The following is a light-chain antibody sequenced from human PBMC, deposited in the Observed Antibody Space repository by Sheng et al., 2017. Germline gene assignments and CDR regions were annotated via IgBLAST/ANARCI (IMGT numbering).Light chain of an antibody. CDR1: NLGDKY. V-gene: IGLV3-1*01. J-gene: IGLJ2*01. Sequence: SYELTQAPSVSVSPGQTASITCSGDNLGDKYTSWYQHRPGQSPALVMYQNTKRPSGIPERFSGSSSGNTATLTISGTQAIDEADYYCQAWDTLSVVFGGGTKLTVL. CDR3: QAWDTLSVV. CDR2: QNT.